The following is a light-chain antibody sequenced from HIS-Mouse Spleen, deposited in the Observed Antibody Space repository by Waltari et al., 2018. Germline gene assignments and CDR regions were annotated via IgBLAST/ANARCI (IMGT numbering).Light chain of an antibody. CDR3: QAWDSSTYV. J-gene: IGLJ1*01. Sequence: SYELTQPPSVSASPGQTASITCSGDKLGDKYACWYQQKPGQSPVLVIYQDSKRPPGIPERFSGSNAGNTATLTIGGTQAMDEADYYCQAWDSSTYVFGTGTKVTVL. CDR2: QDS. V-gene: IGLV3-1*01. CDR1: KLGDKY.